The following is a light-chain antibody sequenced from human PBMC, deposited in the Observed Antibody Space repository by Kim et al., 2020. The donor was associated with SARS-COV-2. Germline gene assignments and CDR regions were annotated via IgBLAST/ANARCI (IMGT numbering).Light chain of an antibody. CDR2: QDS. CDR1: KLGDKY. Sequence: SQGQTTSITCSGDKLGDKYACWYQQKPGQSPVLVIYQDSKRPAGIPERFSGSNSGNTATLTISGTQAMDEANYYCQAWDSSIWVFGGGTKLTVL. J-gene: IGLJ3*02. V-gene: IGLV3-1*01. CDR3: QAWDSSIWV.